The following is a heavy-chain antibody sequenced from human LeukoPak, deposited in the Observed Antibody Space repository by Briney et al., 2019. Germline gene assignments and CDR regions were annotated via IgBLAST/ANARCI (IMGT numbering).Heavy chain of an antibody. D-gene: IGHD6-6*01. J-gene: IGHJ3*02. CDR2: TYYRSKWYN. CDR3: ARDGRVYSSSSGGVAFDI. Sequence: SQTLSLTCAISGDSVSSNSAAWNWIRQSPSRGLEWLGRTYYRSKWYNDYAVSVKSRITINPDTSKNQFSLQLNSVTPEDTAVYYCARDGRVYSSSSGGVAFDIWGQGTMVTVSS. V-gene: IGHV6-1*01. CDR1: GDSVSSNSAA.